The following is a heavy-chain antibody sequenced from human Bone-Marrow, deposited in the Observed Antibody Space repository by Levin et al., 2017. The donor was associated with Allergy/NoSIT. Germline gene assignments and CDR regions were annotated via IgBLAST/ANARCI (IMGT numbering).Heavy chain of an antibody. CDR2: INSDGSST. J-gene: IGHJ4*02. D-gene: IGHD5-12*01. V-gene: IGHV3-74*01. CDR1: GFTFSSYW. Sequence: GGSLRLSCAASGFTFSSYWMHWVRQAPGKGLVWVSRINSDGSSTSYADSEKGRFTISRDNAKNTLYLQMNSLRAEDTAVYYGARDRVATARGRFDYWGQGTLVTVSS. CDR3: ARDRVATARGRFDY.